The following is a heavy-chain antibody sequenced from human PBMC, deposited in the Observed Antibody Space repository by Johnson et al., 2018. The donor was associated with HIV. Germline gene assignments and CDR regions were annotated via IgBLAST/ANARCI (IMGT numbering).Heavy chain of an antibody. CDR3: ATSTASDAFDI. D-gene: IGHD1-1*01. Sequence: VQLVESGGGVVQPGRSLRLSCVVSGFTFSNYAMSWVRQGPGKGLEWVSAIGASGGRTFYADSVKGRFTISRDNSKNTLYLQMNSLRAEDTAVYYCATSTASDAFDIWGQGTMVTVSS. CDR2: IGASGGRT. V-gene: IGHV3-23*04. J-gene: IGHJ3*02. CDR1: GFTFSNYA.